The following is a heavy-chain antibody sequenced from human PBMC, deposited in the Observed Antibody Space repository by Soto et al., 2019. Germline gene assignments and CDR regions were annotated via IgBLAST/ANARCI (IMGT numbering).Heavy chain of an antibody. V-gene: IGHV1-18*04. J-gene: IGHJ6*02. CDR2: ISAYNGNT. CDR1: GYTFTSYG. D-gene: IGHD6-6*01. CDR3: ARLMGSSSSQFHYYGMDV. Sequence: GASVKFFCKASGYTFTSYGISWVRQAPGQGLEWMGWISAYNGNTNYAQKLQGRVTMTTDTSTSTAYMELRSLRSDDTAVYYCARLMGSSSSQFHYYGMDVWGQGTTVTVSS.